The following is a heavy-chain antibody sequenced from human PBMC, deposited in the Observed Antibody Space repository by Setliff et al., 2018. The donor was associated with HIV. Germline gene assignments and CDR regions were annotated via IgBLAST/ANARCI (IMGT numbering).Heavy chain of an antibody. Sequence: ASVKVSCKAAGFTFSSYWMHWVRQAPGKGLVWVSRIDSDETSTSYADSVKGRFTISRDNAKNTLYLQMNSLRAEDTAVYYCARPFGSGSFSGWGQGTLVTVSS. CDR1: GFTFSSYW. CDR3: ARPFGSGSFSG. D-gene: IGHD3-10*01. J-gene: IGHJ4*02. CDR2: IDSDETST. V-gene: IGHV3-74*01.